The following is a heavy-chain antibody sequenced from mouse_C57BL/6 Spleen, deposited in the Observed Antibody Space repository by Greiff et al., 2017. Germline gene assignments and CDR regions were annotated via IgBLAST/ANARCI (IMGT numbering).Heavy chain of an antibody. Sequence: QVQLQQSGPELVKPGASVKISCKASGYAFSSSWMNWVKQRPGKGLEWIGRIYPGDGDTNYNGKFKGKATLTADKSSSTAYMQLSSLTSEDSAVYFWAGGGGVGDYFDYWGQGTTLTVSS. CDR2: IYPGDGDT. CDR3: AGGGGVGDYFDY. V-gene: IGHV1-82*01. J-gene: IGHJ2*01. CDR1: GYAFSSSW.